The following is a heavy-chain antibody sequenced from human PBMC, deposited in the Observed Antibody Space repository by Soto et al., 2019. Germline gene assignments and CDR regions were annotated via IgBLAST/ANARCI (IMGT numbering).Heavy chain of an antibody. V-gene: IGHV4-34*01. Sequence: LSLTCAVYGGSFSGYYWSWIRQPPGKGLEWIGEINHSGSTNYNPSLKSRVTISVDTSKNQFCLKLSSVTAADTAVYYCARGATTFPGDFVDYWGQGTLVTVSS. J-gene: IGHJ4*02. CDR2: INHSGST. CDR1: GGSFSGYY. CDR3: ARGATTFPGDFVDY. D-gene: IGHD4-17*01.